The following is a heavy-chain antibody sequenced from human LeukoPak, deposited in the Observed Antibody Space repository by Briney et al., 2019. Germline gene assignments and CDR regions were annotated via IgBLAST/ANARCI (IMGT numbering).Heavy chain of an antibody. J-gene: IGHJ4*02. V-gene: IGHV1-69*04. CDR3: AGDILTGYYLDY. CDR2: IIPILGIA. Sequence: ASVKVSCKASGGTFISYAISWVRQAPGQGLEWMGRIIPILGIANYAQKFQGRVTITADKSTSTAYMELSSLRSEDTAVYYCAGDILTGYYLDYWGQGTLVTVSS. D-gene: IGHD3-9*01. CDR1: GGTFISYA.